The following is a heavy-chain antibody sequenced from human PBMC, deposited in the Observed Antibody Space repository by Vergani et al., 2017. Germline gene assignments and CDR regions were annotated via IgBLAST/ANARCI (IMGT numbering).Heavy chain of an antibody. CDR2: IYYRGST. D-gene: IGHD5-18*01. CDR1: GGSISSSSYY. CDR3: ARQLRGYSYGLFDY. Sequence: QAQLQESGPGLVKPSETLSLTCTVSGGSISSSSYYWGWIRQPPGKGLEWIGSIYYRGSTYYNPSLKIRVTISVDTSKNQFSLKVTSVTAADTAVYSCARQLRGYSYGLFDYWGEGREVTVSS. V-gene: IGHV4-39*01. J-gene: IGHJ4*02.